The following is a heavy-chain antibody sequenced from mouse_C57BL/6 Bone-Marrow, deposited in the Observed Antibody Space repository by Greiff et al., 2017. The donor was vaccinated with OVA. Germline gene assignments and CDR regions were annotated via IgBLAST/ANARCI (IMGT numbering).Heavy chain of an antibody. CDR1: GYTFTSYG. V-gene: IGHV1-81*01. J-gene: IGHJ4*01. CDR3: ARNYGPYYYAMDY. Sequence: QVQLKESGAELARPGASVKLSCKASGYTFTSYGISWVKQRTGQGLEWIGEIYPRSGNTYYNEKFKGKATLTADKSSSTAYMELRSLTSEDSAVYFCARNYGPYYYAMDYWGRGTSVTVSS. CDR2: IYPRSGNT. D-gene: IGHD1-1*01.